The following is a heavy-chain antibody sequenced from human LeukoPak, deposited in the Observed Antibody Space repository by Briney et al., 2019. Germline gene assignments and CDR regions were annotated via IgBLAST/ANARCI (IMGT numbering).Heavy chain of an antibody. J-gene: IGHJ4*02. Sequence: PGGSLRLSCAASGFIFDDFTRHWVRQVPGKGLEWVSLINWDGGSTYYADSVKGRFTISRDNSKNSLYLQMDSLTTEDTAFYYCAKGDVDSPMNFYHWGQGTLVTVSS. D-gene: IGHD5-12*01. CDR2: INWDGGST. CDR1: GFIFDDFT. V-gene: IGHV3-43*01. CDR3: AKGDVDSPMNFYH.